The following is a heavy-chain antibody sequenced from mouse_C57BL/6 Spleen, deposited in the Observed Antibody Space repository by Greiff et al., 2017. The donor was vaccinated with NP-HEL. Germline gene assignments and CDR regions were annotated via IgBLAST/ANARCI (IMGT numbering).Heavy chain of an antibody. V-gene: IGHV5-4*01. Sequence: EVMLVESGGGLVKPGGSLKLSCAASGFTFSSYAMSWVRQTPEKRLEWVATISDGGSYTYYPDNVKGRFTISRDNAKNNLYLQMSHLKSEDTAMYYCAREGGGTGWFAYWGQGTLVTVSA. D-gene: IGHD4-1*01. CDR3: AREGGGTGWFAY. J-gene: IGHJ3*01. CDR1: GFTFSSYA. CDR2: ISDGGSYT.